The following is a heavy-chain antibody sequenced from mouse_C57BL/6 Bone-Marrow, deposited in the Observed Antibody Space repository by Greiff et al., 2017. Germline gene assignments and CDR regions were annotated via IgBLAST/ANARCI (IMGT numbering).Heavy chain of an antibody. CDR2: IYPGSGNT. J-gene: IGHJ1*03. D-gene: IGHD4-1*01. V-gene: IGHV1-66*01. CDR1: GYSFTSYY. CDR3: ARETGTGYFDV. Sequence: QVQLQQSGPELVKPGASVKISCKASGYSFTSYYIHWVKQRPGQGFEWIGWIYPGSGNTKYNEKFKGKATLTADTSSSTAYMQLSSLTSEDSAVYYCARETGTGYFDVWGTGTTVTVSS.